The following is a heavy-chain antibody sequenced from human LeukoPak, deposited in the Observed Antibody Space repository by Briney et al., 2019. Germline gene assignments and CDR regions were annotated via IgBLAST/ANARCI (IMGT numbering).Heavy chain of an antibody. V-gene: IGHV3-21*01. J-gene: IGHJ1*01. CDR3: AREPPPYPSSEHSVGH. Sequence: GGSLRLSFAASGFTFSRYSMNWVRQAPGKGVKWVSSISSSSSYIYYADSVKGRFTITRDNAKNSLYLQMNSTRPEDTAVYYCAREPPPYPSSEHSVGHWGQGTLVTVSS. D-gene: IGHD6-13*01. CDR2: ISSSSSYI. CDR1: GFTFSRYS.